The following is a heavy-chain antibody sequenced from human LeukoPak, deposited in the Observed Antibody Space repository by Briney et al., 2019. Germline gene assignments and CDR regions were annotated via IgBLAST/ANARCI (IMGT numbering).Heavy chain of an antibody. CDR1: GFTFNIHG. Sequence: PGGSLRLSCAASGFTFNIHGMNWVRQAPGKGPEWVSGIGSSGEKTYYADSAKGRFTISRDNSEKTVYLQMNSLTVEDTAVYYCARQQWLDGAYYFDYWGQGTLVTVSS. D-gene: IGHD6-19*01. J-gene: IGHJ4*02. V-gene: IGHV3-23*01. CDR3: ARQQWLDGAYYFDY. CDR2: IGSSGEKT.